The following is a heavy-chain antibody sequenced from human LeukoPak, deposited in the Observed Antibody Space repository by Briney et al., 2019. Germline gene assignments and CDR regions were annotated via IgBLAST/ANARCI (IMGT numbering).Heavy chain of an antibody. CDR2: INHSGDT. D-gene: IGHD6-13*01. CDR3: ARLVSQTEPRFDS. V-gene: IGHV4-34*01. J-gene: IGHJ4*02. Sequence: SETLSLTCAVYGDSFSGYFWSWIRQPPDKGLEWIGEINHSGDTYYIPSLRSRVTLSVDTSKNQFSLKVTSVTAADTAVYYCARLVSQTEPRFDSWGQGTLVTVSS. CDR1: GDSFSGYF.